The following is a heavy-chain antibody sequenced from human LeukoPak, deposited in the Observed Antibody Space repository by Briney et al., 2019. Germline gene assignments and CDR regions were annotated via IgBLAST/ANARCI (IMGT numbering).Heavy chain of an antibody. CDR2: INPNSGDT. Sequence: ASVKVSCKASGYTFIGYYMHWVRQAPGQGLEWMGWINPNSGDTNYAQKFQGRVTMTRDTSINTAHMELSSLRSDDTAIYYCARRVDYYDSSGPLRYWGQGVLVTVSS. CDR1: GYTFIGYY. CDR3: ARRVDYYDSSGPLRY. J-gene: IGHJ4*02. D-gene: IGHD3-22*01. V-gene: IGHV1-2*02.